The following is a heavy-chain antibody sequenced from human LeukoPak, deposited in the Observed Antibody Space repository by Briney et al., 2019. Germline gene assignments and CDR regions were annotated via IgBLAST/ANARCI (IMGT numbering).Heavy chain of an antibody. D-gene: IGHD3-22*01. CDR2: IYYSGST. CDR3: ASGIYDSSGYYLDY. J-gene: IGHJ4*02. CDR1: GGSISSGDYY. V-gene: IGHV4-30-4*08. Sequence: SETLSLTCTVSGGSISSGDYYWSWIRQPPGKGLEWVRYIYYSGSTYYNPSLKSRVTISVDTSKNQFSLKLSSVTAADTAVYFCASGIYDSSGYYLDYWGQGTLVTVSS.